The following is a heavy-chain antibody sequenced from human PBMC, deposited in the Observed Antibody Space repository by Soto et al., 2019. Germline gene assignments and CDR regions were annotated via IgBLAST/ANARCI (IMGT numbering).Heavy chain of an antibody. J-gene: IGHJ3*02. V-gene: IGHV5-51*01. CDR1: GYSFTSYW. D-gene: IGHD2-2*02. Sequence: EVQLVQSGAEVKKPGESLKISCKGSGYSFTSYWIGWVRQMPGKGLEWMGIIYPGDSDTRYSPSFQGQVTISADKSISTAYLQWSSLKASDTAMYYCARQPDCSSTSCYNPGSAFDIWGQGTMVTVSS. CDR3: ARQPDCSSTSCYNPGSAFDI. CDR2: IYPGDSDT.